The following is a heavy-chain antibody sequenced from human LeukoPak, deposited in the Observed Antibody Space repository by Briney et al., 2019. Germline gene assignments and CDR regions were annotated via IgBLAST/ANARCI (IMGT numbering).Heavy chain of an antibody. J-gene: IGHJ4*02. CDR3: ARLFHPALSGNYPFDY. V-gene: IGHV4-59*01. CDR2: IYYSGST. CDR1: GGSINSYY. Sequence: SETLSLTCTVPGGSINSYYWSWIRQPPGKGLEWIAYIYYSGSTSYNPSLKSRVTISVDTSKNQFSLKLNSVTAADTAMYYCARLFHPALSGNYPFDYWGQGTLVTVSS. D-gene: IGHD1-26*01.